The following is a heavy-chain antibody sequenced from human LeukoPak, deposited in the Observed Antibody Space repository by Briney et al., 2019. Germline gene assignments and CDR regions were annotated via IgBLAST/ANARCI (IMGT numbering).Heavy chain of an antibody. V-gene: IGHV1-18*01. Sequence: GASVKVSCKVSHYTFTSYAISWVRQGPGQGLEWMGWISAYNGNTNYAQKLQGRVTMTTDTSTSTAYMELRGLRTDVTAVYYCARDGGVSTSANDYWGQGTLVTVSS. CDR3: ARDGGVSTSANDY. D-gene: IGHD2-2*01. CDR1: HYTFTSYA. J-gene: IGHJ4*02. CDR2: ISAYNGNT.